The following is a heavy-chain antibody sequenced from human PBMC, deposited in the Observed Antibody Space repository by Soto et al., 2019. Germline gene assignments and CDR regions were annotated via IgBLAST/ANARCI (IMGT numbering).Heavy chain of an antibody. CDR3: AKNGQPPYYYYGMDV. CDR1: GYTFSRYG. V-gene: IGHV1-18*01. D-gene: IGHD2-8*01. Sequence: ASVKVYCKASGYTFSRYGISWVRQAPGQGLEWMGWVSGYNGDTKYAQKVQGRVTMTIDTSTYTAYMELRSLTSDDTAKYYCAKNGQPPYYYYGMDVWGQGTTVTVSS. J-gene: IGHJ6*02. CDR2: VSGYNGDT.